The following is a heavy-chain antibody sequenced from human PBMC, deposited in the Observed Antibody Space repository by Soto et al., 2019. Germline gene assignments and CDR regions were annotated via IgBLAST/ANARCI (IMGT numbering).Heavy chain of an antibody. Sequence: QVQLVESGGGVVQPGRSLRLSCVGSGFTFSDTGMHWVRQAPGKGLEWVAMISHNGGSKQYKDSVTGRFTISRDNSENTVYLLMDSLRAEDTAVYFCAKDLYSSGWYNYFDPWGQGTPVTVSS. CDR3: AKDLYSSGWYNYFDP. J-gene: IGHJ5*02. D-gene: IGHD6-19*01. CDR2: ISHNGGSK. V-gene: IGHV3-30*18. CDR1: GFTFSDTG.